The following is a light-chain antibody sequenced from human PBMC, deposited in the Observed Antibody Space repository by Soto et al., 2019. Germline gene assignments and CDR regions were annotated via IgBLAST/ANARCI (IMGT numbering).Light chain of an antibody. Sequence: AIQLTQSPSSLSASVGDRVTITCRASQGISSYLNWYQQKPGKAPKVLIYDASTLESGVPSRFSGSGSGTEFTLTISSLQPDDFATYYCQQYNSYSWTFGQGTKVDIK. CDR3: QQYNSYSWT. CDR1: QGISSY. V-gene: IGKV1-13*02. J-gene: IGKJ1*01. CDR2: DAS.